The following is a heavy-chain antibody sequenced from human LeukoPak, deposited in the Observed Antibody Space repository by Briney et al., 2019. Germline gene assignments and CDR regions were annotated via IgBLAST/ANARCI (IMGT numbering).Heavy chain of an antibody. CDR2: IYYSGST. CDR1: GGSVSSGSYS. J-gene: IGHJ5*02. D-gene: IGHD3-10*01. V-gene: IGHV4-30-4*01. CDR3: ARRLPWFGRLSGWFDP. Sequence: SPTLSLACTVSGGSVSSGSYSSSWIRQPPGKGLEWIGSIYYSGSTSYNPSLKSRFTISVDTSKNQFSLKLSSVTAADTAVYYCARRLPWFGRLSGWFDPWGQGTLVTVSS.